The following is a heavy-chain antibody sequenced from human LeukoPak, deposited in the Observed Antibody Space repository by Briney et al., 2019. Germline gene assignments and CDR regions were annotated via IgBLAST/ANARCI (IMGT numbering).Heavy chain of an antibody. CDR3: ARERYYYDSSGYYRYFDY. Sequence: SETLSLTCTVSGGSISSYYWSWIRQPAGKGLEWIGRIYTSGSTNYNPSLKSRVTMSVDTSKNQFSLKLSSVTAADTAVYYCARERYYYDSSGYYRYFDYWGQGTLVTVSS. CDR1: GGSISSYY. D-gene: IGHD3-22*01. J-gene: IGHJ4*02. CDR2: IYTSGST. V-gene: IGHV4-4*07.